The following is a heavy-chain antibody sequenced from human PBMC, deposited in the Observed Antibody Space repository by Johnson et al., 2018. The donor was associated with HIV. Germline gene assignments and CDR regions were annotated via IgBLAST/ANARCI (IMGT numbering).Heavy chain of an antibody. CDR3: AKLYSSSSRYAFDI. CDR1: GFTFSSYA. V-gene: IGHV3-30*04. CDR2: ISYDGSNK. J-gene: IGHJ3*02. Sequence: VQLVESGGGVVQPGRSLRLSCAASGFTFSSYAMHWVRQAPGKGLEWVAVISYDGSNKYYADSVKGRFTISRDNSKNTLYLQMNSLRAEDTAVYYCAKLYSSSSRYAFDIWGQGTMVTVSS. D-gene: IGHD6-13*01.